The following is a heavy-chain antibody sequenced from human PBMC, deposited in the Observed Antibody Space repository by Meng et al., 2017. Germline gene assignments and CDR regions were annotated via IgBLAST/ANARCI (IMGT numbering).Heavy chain of an antibody. CDR3: ARFLLGRRRVVDYFDY. CDR2: ISSSGSTI. V-gene: IGHV3-48*03. CDR1: GFTFSSYE. Sequence: GESLMISCAASGFTFSSYEMNWVRQAPGKGLEWVSYISSSGSTIYYADSVKGRFTISRDNAKNSLYLQMNSLRAEDTAVYYCARFLLGRRRVVDYFDYWGQGTLVTVSS. D-gene: IGHD2-15*01. J-gene: IGHJ4*02.